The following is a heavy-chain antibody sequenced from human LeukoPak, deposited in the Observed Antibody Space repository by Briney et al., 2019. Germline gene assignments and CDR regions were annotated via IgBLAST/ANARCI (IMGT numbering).Heavy chain of an antibody. CDR1: GFTFSSYA. J-gene: IGHJ4*02. Sequence: PGGSLRLSCAASGFTFSSYAMSWVRQAPGKGLEWVSAIRGSGGSTYYADSVKGRFTISRDNSKNTLYLQMNSLRAEDTAVYYCAKTMIVVVIDSPFDYWGQGTLSPSPQ. CDR2: IRGSGGST. CDR3: AKTMIVVVIDSPFDY. V-gene: IGHV3-23*01. D-gene: IGHD3-22*01.